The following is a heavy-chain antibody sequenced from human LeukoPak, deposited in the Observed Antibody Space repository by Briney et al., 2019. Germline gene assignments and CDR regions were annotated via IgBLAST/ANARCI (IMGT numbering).Heavy chain of an antibody. J-gene: IGHJ4*02. CDR2: ISGSGGST. CDR1: GFTFSSYA. D-gene: IGHD6-13*01. V-gene: IGHV3-23*01. CDR3: ARDRYSDYYFDY. Sequence: GGSLRLSCAASGFTFSSYAMSWVRQAPGKGLEWVSAISGSGGSTYYADSVKGRFTISRDNSKNTLYLQMNSLRAEDTAVYYCARDRYSDYYFDYWGQGTLVTVSS.